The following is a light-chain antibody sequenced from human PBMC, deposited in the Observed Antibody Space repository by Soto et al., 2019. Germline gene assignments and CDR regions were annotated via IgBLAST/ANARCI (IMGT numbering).Light chain of an antibody. J-gene: IGKJ1*01. Sequence: EIVMTQSPATLSVSPGERATLSCRASQSVSSNLAWYQQKPGQAPRLLIYGASTRATGIPARFSGSGSGTEFTLTISSLPSEDFAVYYWQQYNNWPPTFGQGTKVEIK. CDR3: QQYNNWPPT. CDR2: GAS. V-gene: IGKV3-15*01. CDR1: QSVSSN.